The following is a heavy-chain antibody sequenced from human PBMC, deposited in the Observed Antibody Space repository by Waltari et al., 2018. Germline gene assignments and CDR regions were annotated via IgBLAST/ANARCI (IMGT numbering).Heavy chain of an antibody. V-gene: IGHV1-69*01. J-gene: IGHJ4*02. CDR3: ARGSKFGDYGDLDY. Sequence: VPLVQSGAEVKKPGSSVRVSCKTSGDVFANYAISWVRQAPGKGVEWMGGIIPMFNNPNYAQRFEGTVTITADESTSTGYMELTGLTSEDTAIYYCARGSKFGDYGDLDYWGQGTLVTVS. D-gene: IGHD4-17*01. CDR2: IIPMFNNP. CDR1: GDVFANYA.